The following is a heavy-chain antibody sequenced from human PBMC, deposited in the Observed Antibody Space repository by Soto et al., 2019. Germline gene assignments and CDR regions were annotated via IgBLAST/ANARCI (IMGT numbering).Heavy chain of an antibody. Sequence: PSETLSLTCTVSGGSVSSGSYYWSWIRQPPGKGLEWIGYIYYSGSTNYNPSLKSRVTISVDTSKNQFSLKLSSVTAADTAVYYCARDLGFTGEQIGSKEAYYYYYGMDVWGQGTTVTVSS. D-gene: IGHD7-27*01. J-gene: IGHJ6*02. CDR2: IYYSGST. CDR3: ARDLGFTGEQIGSKEAYYYYYGMDV. CDR1: GGSVSSGSYY. V-gene: IGHV4-61*01.